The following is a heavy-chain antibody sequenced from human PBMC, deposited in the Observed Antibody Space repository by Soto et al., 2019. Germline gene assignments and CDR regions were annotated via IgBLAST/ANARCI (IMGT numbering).Heavy chain of an antibody. J-gene: IGHJ4*02. CDR2: IWSDGSDK. CDR3: VGSNRSSRSSGWGGGFDY. V-gene: IGHV3-33*01. Sequence: QVQLVESGGGVVQPGGSLRLSCATSGFTFSDSGMHWVRQAPGKGLEWVAVIWSDGSDKSYADSVEGRFTISRDNSKNTLYLQQNSLRAEDTAVYYCVGSNRSSRSSGWGGGFDYWGQGTLVTVSS. CDR1: GFTFSDSG. D-gene: IGHD6-6*01.